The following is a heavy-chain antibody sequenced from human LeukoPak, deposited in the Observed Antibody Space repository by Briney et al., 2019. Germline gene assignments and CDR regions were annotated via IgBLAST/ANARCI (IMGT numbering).Heavy chain of an antibody. Sequence: GGSLRLSCAASGFTFSSYEMNWVRQAPGKGLEWVSYISSSGSTIYYADSVKGRFTISRDNAKNTLYLQMNSLRAEDTAVYYCARVGNYYDFWSGQDYWGQGTLVTVSS. CDR2: ISSSGSTI. V-gene: IGHV3-48*03. CDR3: ARVGNYYDFWSGQDY. CDR1: GFTFSSYE. D-gene: IGHD3-3*01. J-gene: IGHJ4*02.